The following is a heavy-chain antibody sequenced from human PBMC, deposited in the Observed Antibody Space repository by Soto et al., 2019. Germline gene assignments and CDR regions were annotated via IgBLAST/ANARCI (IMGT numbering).Heavy chain of an antibody. CDR2: INHSGST. D-gene: IGHD3-16*02. CDR3: ARGLTYYDYVWGSYRPGFPYYFDY. Sequence: SETLSLTCAVYGWYFSGYYWSWIRQPPGKGLEWIGEINHSGSTNYNPSLKSRVTISVDTSKNQFSLKLSSVTAADTAVYYCARGLTYYDYVWGSYRPGFPYYFDYWGQGTLVTVSS. V-gene: IGHV4-34*01. J-gene: IGHJ4*02. CDR1: GWYFSGYY.